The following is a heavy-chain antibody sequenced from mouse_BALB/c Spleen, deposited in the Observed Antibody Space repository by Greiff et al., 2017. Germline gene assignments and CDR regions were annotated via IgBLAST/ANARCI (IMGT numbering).Heavy chain of an antibody. V-gene: IGHV1-82*01. Sequence: QVQLQQSGPELVKPGASVKISCKASGYAFSSSWMNWVKQRPGQGLEWIGRIYPGDGDTNYNGKFKGKATLTADKSSSTAYMQLSSLTSVDSAVYFCARYRLDLVFDVWGAGTTVTVSS. CDR1: GYAFSSSW. CDR2: IYPGDGDT. D-gene: IGHD2-4*01. CDR3: ARYRLDLVFDV. J-gene: IGHJ1*01.